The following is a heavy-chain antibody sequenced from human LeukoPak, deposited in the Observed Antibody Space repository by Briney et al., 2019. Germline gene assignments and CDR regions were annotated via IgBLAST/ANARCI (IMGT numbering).Heavy chain of an antibody. V-gene: IGHV3-23*01. D-gene: IGHD3-9*01. CDR2: ISGSGGST. CDR1: GFTFSSYW. J-gene: IGHJ4*02. CDR3: ANLFVVLTGPQDY. Sequence: GGSLRLSCAASGFTFSSYWMSWVRQAPGKGLEWVSAISGSGGSTYYADSVKGRFTISRDNSKNTLYLQMNSLRAEDTAVYYCANLFVVLTGPQDYWGQGTLVTVSS.